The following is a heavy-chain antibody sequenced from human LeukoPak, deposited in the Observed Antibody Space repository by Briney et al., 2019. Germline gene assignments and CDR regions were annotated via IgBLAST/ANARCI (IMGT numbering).Heavy chain of an antibody. D-gene: IGHD6-19*01. Sequence: GGSLRLSCAASGFTFSSYAMSWVRQAPGKGLEWVSAISGSGGSTYYADSVKGRFTISRDNSKNTLYLQMNSLRAEDTAVYYCAKDRRWRSSGPTGEYFQHWGQGTLVTVSS. CDR1: GFTFSSYA. CDR3: AKDRRWRSSGPTGEYFQH. CDR2: ISGSGGST. J-gene: IGHJ1*01. V-gene: IGHV3-23*01.